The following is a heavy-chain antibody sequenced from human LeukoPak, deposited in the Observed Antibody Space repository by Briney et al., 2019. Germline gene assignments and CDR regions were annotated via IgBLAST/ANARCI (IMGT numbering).Heavy chain of an antibody. CDR2: INPDGNKE. J-gene: IGHJ4*02. V-gene: IGHV3-7*01. Sequence: SGGSLRLSCAVSGLTFSSSWMDWVRQAPGKGLEWVASINPDGNKEYSADSVKGRFTISRDNAENSLYLQMNSLRVEDTAFHYCARDLAYSRLDYWGQGMLVTVSS. D-gene: IGHD5-18*01. CDR1: GLTFSSSW. CDR3: ARDLAYSRLDY.